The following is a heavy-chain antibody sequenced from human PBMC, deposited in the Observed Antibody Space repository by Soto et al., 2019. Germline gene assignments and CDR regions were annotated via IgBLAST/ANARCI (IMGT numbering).Heavy chain of an antibody. CDR2: ISYDGSNK. Sequence: QVQLVESGGGVVQPGRSLRLSCAASGFTFSSYGMHWVRQAPGKGLEWVAVISYDGSNKYYADSVKGRFTISRDNSKNTLYLQMNSLRAEDTAVYYCAKHPDCCGKSDPGVDYWGQGTLVTVSS. CDR3: AKHPDCCGKSDPGVDY. V-gene: IGHV3-30*18. CDR1: GFTFSSYG. J-gene: IGHJ4*02. D-gene: IGHD2-21*02.